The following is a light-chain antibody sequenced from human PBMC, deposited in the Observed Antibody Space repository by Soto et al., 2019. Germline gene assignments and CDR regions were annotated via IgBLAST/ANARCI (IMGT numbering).Light chain of an antibody. Sequence: EVVMTQSPATLSVSPGDRATLSCRASQNVDTNVAWYQQKPGQAPRLLVHSASTRATDIPTRFTGIGSGTDFTLTISGLQSDDFAVYYCQQYYNWPPYTFGQGTKLQIK. CDR2: SAS. J-gene: IGKJ2*01. CDR1: QNVDTN. V-gene: IGKV3-15*01. CDR3: QQYYNWPPYT.